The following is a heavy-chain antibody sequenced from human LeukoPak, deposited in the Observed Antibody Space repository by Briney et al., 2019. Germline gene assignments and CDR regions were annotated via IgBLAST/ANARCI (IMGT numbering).Heavy chain of an antibody. CDR3: ARQLIVGATHFDY. CDR2: VHPSGST. V-gene: IGHV4-4*09. D-gene: IGHD1-26*01. Sequence: SETLSLTCTVSGGSISSYYWSWIRQPPGKGLEWIGYVHPSGSTNYNPSLKSRVTISVDTSKNQFSLKLSSVTAADTAMYYCARQLIVGATHFDYWGQGTLVTVSS. CDR1: GGSISSYY. J-gene: IGHJ4*02.